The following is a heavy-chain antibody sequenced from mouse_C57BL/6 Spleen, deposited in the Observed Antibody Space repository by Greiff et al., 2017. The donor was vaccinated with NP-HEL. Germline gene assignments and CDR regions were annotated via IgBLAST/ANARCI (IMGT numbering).Heavy chain of an antibody. CDR1: GYTFTSYW. Sequence: QVQLQQPGAELVRPGTSVKLSCKASGYTFTSYWMHWVKQRPGQGLEWIGVIDPSDSYTNYNQKFKGKATLPVDTSSSTAYMQLSSLTSEDSAVYYCARDPHYSNYVEAMDDWGQGTSVTVSS. D-gene: IGHD2-5*01. J-gene: IGHJ4*01. V-gene: IGHV1-59*01. CDR3: ARDPHYSNYVEAMDD. CDR2: IDPSDSYT.